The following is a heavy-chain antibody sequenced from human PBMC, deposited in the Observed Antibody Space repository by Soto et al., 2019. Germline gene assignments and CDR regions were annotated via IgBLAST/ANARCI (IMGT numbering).Heavy chain of an antibody. CDR2: IYFGGST. CDR3: TTDYIKGRGWFFDY. CDR1: GGSISSGDYS. Sequence: TLSLTCAVSGGSISSGDYSWNWIRQPPGKGLEWIGYIYFGGSTYYNPSLQSRVTMSVDRSRNQFSLKLNSVTAADTAVYYCTTDYIKGRGWFFDYWGKGALVTVDS. D-gene: IGHD6-19*01. J-gene: IGHJ4*02. V-gene: IGHV4-30-2*01.